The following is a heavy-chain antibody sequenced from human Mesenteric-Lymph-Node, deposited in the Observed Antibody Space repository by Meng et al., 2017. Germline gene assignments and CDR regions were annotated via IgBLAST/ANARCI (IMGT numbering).Heavy chain of an antibody. J-gene: IGHJ4*02. Sequence: QVAGPVLSMPPDTRSLSCTFSFCSSSTNASSRGWVRQPPGKGLEWIGTIYHSWSTSYNPSLQSRFTMFVDTSKNQFSLMLTSVTATDTAVYYCARRRGGSGRDCWGQGTLVTVSS. CDR1: FCSSSTNASS. CDR3: ARRRGGSGRDC. D-gene: IGHD3-10*01. V-gene: IGHV4-39*01. CDR2: IYHSWST.